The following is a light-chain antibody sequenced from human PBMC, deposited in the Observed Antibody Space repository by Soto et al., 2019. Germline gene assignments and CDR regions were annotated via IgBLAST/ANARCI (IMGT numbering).Light chain of an antibody. J-gene: IGKJ1*01. V-gene: IGKV1-39*01. CDR2: ATS. Sequence: DIQMTQSPSSLSASVGDTVSITCRASQDIRSYLNWYQQKPGKAPELLIYATSNLQSGLPPRFSASGSGTDFTLTISSLQPEDFATYYCQQGYSTQWTSGQGTKVEIK. CDR3: QQGYSTQWT. CDR1: QDIRSY.